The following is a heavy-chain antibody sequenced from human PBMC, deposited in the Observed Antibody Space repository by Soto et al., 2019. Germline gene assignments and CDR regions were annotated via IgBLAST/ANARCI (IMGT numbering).Heavy chain of an antibody. D-gene: IGHD1-26*01. CDR2: IKSKTDGGTT. CDR3: TTVLHWALRSGTLRLVRFDP. CDR1: GFTFSNAW. V-gene: IGHV3-15*01. J-gene: IGHJ5*02. Sequence: GGSLRLSCAASGFTFSNAWMSWVRQAPGKGLEWVGRIKSKTDGGTTDYAAPVKGRFTISRDDSKNTLYLQMNSLKTEDTAVYYCTTVLHWALRSGTLRLVRFDPWGQGTLVTVSS.